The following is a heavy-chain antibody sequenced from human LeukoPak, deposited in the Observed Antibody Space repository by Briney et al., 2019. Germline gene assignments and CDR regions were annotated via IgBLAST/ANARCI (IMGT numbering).Heavy chain of an antibody. CDR3: ARGGRRLPFDP. J-gene: IGHJ5*02. CDR2: INHSGST. V-gene: IGHV4-34*01. CDR1: GGSFSGYY. Sequence: PSETLSLTCAVYGGSFSGYYWSWIRQPPGKGLEWIGEINHSGSTNYNPSLKSRVTISVDTSKNQFSLKLSSVTAADTAVYYCARGGRRLPFDPWGQGTLVTVS. D-gene: IGHD3-10*01.